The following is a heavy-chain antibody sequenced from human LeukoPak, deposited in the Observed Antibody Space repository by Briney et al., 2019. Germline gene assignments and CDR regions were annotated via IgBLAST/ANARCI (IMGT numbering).Heavy chain of an antibody. D-gene: IGHD4-17*01. CDR1: GFTFSSYW. CDR3: ARDQNGDYPHYYGMDV. Sequence: PGGSLRLSCAASGFTFSSYWMSWVRQAPGKGLEWVANIKQDGSEKYYVDSVKGRFAISRDNAKNSLYLQMNSLRAEDTAVYYCARDQNGDYPHYYGMDVWGQGTTVTVSS. J-gene: IGHJ6*02. CDR2: IKQDGSEK. V-gene: IGHV3-7*01.